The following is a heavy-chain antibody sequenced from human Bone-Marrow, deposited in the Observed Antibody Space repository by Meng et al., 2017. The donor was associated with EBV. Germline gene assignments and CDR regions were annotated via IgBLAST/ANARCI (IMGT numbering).Heavy chain of an antibody. D-gene: IGHD6-19*01. CDR1: GDSISCFYD. J-gene: IGHJ5*02. Sequence: RDCGLGHVNPSSTLPHTCTCSGDSISCFYDGGWIHHPPGRGLEWIGSVHYTGSTYYSPSLKSRVTVSVDTSKNQFSLRLTSVTAADTAVYYCARPFPSWQSPRLDPFGAWGQGTLVTVSS. CDR2: VHYTGST. CDR3: ARPFPSWQSPRLDPFGA. V-gene: IGHV4-39*01.